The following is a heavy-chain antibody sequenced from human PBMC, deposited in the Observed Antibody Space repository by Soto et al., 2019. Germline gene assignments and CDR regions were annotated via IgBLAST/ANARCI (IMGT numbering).Heavy chain of an antibody. J-gene: IGHJ6*02. CDR2: INPNSGGT. CDR3: ARAVSWTYYYYYGMDV. D-gene: IGHD6-13*01. CDR1: GSTFTCYY. Sequence: GXSVKVSCRASGSTFTCYYMHLVRQAPGQGLEWMGWINPNSGGTNYAQKFQGRVTMTMDTSISTAYMELSRLRSDDTAVYYCARAVSWTYYYYYGMDVWGQGTTVTVSS. V-gene: IGHV1-2*02.